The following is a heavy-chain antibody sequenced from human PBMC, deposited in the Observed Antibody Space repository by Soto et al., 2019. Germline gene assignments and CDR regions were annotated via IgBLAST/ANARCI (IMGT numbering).Heavy chain of an antibody. J-gene: IGHJ4*02. D-gene: IGHD3-9*01. CDR2: TYYRSKWYN. Sequence: HSQTLSLTCVISGDSVSNKNTAWNWIRQSPSGGLEWLGRTYYRSKWYNDYATSMKSRITISPDTSKNQFSLHLNSVTPEDTAVYFCARRFFDLGSAFDFWGQGTPVTVSS. CDR3: ARRFFDLGSAFDF. V-gene: IGHV6-1*01. CDR1: GDSVSNKNTA.